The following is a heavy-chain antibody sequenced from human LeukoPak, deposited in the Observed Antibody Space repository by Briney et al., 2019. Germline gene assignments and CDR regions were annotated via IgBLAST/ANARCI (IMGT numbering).Heavy chain of an antibody. Sequence: SETLSLTCAVYGGSFSGYYWSWIRQPLGKGLEWIGEINHSENTDYNPSLKSRVTISVDTSKNQLSLKLSSVTAADTAVYYCARHLRWRTSFSPFDYWGQGTLVTVSS. V-gene: IGHV4-34*01. CDR3: ARHLRWRTSFSPFDY. CDR1: GGSFSGYY. D-gene: IGHD3/OR15-3a*01. CDR2: INHSENT. J-gene: IGHJ4*02.